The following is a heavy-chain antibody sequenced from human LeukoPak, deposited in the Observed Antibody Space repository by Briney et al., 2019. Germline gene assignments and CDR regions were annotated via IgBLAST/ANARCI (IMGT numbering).Heavy chain of an antibody. CDR1: GFTFSNYA. CDR3: AKWGDYDVLTGYYVSDY. CDR2: ITGSGGNT. Sequence: GGSLRLSCVASGFTFSNYAMSWVRQAPGKGLEWVSAITGSGGNTYYADSVKGRFTISRDNSKNTVFLQMNSLRAEATAVYYCAKWGDYDVLTGYYVSDYWGQGTLVTVSS. V-gene: IGHV3-23*01. J-gene: IGHJ4*02. D-gene: IGHD3-9*01.